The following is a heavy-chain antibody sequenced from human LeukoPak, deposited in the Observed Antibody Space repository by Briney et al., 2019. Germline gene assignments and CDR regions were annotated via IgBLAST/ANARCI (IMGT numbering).Heavy chain of an antibody. J-gene: IGHJ4*02. CDR2: ISGSGGST. CDR1: GFTFSTYA. Sequence: PGGSLRLSCAASGFTFSTYAMSWVRQAPGKGLEWVSAISGSGGSTYYADSVKGRFTISRDNSKNTLYLQMNSLRAEDTAVYYCAKDSFGVVMGPFDYWGQGTLVTVSS. V-gene: IGHV3-23*01. CDR3: AKDSFGVVMGPFDY. D-gene: IGHD3-3*01.